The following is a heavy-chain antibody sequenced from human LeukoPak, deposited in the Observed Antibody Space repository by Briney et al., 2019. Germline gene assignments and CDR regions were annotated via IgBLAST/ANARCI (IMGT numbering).Heavy chain of an antibody. CDR2: IYYSGST. CDR1: GGSISSSSYY. D-gene: IGHD1-26*01. Sequence: SETLSLTCTVSGGSISSSSYYWGWIRQPPGKGLEWIGSIYYSGSTYYNPSLKSRITISVDTSKNQFSLKLSSATAADTAVYYCASRTRYSGSYLTFDYWGQGTLVTVSS. CDR3: ASRTRYSGSYLTFDY. J-gene: IGHJ4*02. V-gene: IGHV4-39*01.